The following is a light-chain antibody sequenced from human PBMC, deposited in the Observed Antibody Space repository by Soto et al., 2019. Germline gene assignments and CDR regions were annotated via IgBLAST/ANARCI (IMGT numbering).Light chain of an antibody. CDR1: SSNIGNNY. Sequence: QSVLTQPPSVSAAPGQKVTISCSGSSSNIGNNYVSWYQQLPGTAPKLLIYDNNKRPSGIPDRFSGSKSGTSATLGITGLRTEDEDDYYCGTWDSSLSAVVFGGGTKLTV. V-gene: IGLV1-51*01. J-gene: IGLJ2*01. CDR3: GTWDSSLSAVV. CDR2: DNN.